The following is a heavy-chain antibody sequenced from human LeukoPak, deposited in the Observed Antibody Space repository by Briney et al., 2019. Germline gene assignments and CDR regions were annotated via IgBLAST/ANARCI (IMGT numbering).Heavy chain of an antibody. CDR3: ATVGFCSSTNCFYYYYGMDV. CDR2: IKSRADGRIT. Sequence: GGSLRLSCAASGFTFTNAWMNWVRQAPGKGLEWVGPIKSRADGRITGYSAAVKVRFTISRDDSKNTLYLQMNSLKAEDTAVYYCATVGFCSSTNCFYYYYGMDVWGQGTTVTVSS. J-gene: IGHJ6*02. V-gene: IGHV3-15*01. CDR1: GFTFTNAW. D-gene: IGHD2-2*01.